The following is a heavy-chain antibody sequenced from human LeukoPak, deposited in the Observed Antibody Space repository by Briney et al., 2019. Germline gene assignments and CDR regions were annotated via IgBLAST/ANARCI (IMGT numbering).Heavy chain of an antibody. D-gene: IGHD2-2*01. CDR2: INPNSGGT. Sequence: ASVKVSCKASGYTFTGYYMHWVRQAPGQGLEWMGWINPNSGGTNYAQKFQGRVTMTRDTSISTAYMELSRLRSDDTAVYYCARGDIVVVPAAPLSVYWGQGTLVTVPS. CDR3: ARGDIVVVPAAPLSVY. CDR1: GYTFTGYY. J-gene: IGHJ4*02. V-gene: IGHV1-2*02.